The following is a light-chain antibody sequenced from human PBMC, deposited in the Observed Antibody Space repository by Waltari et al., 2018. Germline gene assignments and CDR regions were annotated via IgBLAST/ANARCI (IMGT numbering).Light chain of an antibody. CDR1: RAIGNN. J-gene: IGKJ2*01. CDR2: DAS. V-gene: IGKV3-15*01. CDR3: QQFNTLYS. Sequence: EIVMTQSPATLSVSPAGGATLSCRASRAIGNNVAWYQQKPGQPLRLLIFDASTRATGIPARFSGSWPGTEFTLTISSLQSEDSAVYFCQQFNTLYSFGQGTKLEIK.